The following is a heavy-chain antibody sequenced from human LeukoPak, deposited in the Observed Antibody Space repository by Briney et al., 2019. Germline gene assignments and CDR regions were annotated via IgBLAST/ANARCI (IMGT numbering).Heavy chain of an antibody. V-gene: IGHV3-23*01. J-gene: IGHJ4*02. D-gene: IGHD2-15*01. CDR1: GFTFSNAW. Sequence: GGSLRLSCAASGFTFSNAWMSWVRQAPGKGLEWVSAISGSGGGTYYADSVKGRFTISRDNSKNTLYLQMNSLRAEDAAVYYCAKAPLGRCSGAICYYFDYWGQGTLVTVSS. CDR3: AKAPLGRCSGAICYYFDY. CDR2: ISGSGGGT.